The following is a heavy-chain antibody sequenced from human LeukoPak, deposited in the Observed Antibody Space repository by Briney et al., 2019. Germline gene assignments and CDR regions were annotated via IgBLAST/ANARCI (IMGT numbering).Heavy chain of an antibody. CDR3: ARAPYKIWGAYYMDV. CDR2: IYYSGRT. D-gene: IGHD3-10*01. V-gene: IGHV4-59*12. J-gene: IGHJ6*03. CDR1: GGSISSSY. Sequence: SETLSLTCTVSGGSISSSYWSWIRQPPGKGLEWIGYIYYSGRTNYNPSLKSRVTISVDTSKNQFSLKLSSVTAADTAVYYCARAPYKIWGAYYMDVWGKGTTVTVSS.